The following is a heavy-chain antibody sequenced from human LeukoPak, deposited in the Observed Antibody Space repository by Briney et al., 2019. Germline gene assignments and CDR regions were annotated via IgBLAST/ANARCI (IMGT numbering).Heavy chain of an antibody. CDR2: IYYSGST. CDR3: ARDCCGYRSWFDP. D-gene: IGHD6-25*01. Sequence: PSETLSLTCTVSGGSITSDTFHWGWIRQPPGKGLGWIGSIYYSGSTYYNPSLKSRVTISVDTSKNQFSLKLSSVTAADTAVYYCARDCCGYRSWFDPWGQGTLVTVSS. V-gene: IGHV4-39*07. CDR1: GGSITSDTFH. J-gene: IGHJ5*02.